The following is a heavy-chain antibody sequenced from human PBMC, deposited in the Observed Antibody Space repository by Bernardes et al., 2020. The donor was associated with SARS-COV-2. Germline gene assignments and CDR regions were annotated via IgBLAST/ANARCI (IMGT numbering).Heavy chain of an antibody. Sequence: GGSLRLSCAASGFTFSSYGMHWVRQAPGKGLEWVAVIWYDGSNKYYADSVKGRFTISRDNSKNTLYLQMNSLRAEDTAVYYCARGYGGNPPSGMDVWGQGTTVTVSS. CDR1: GFTFSSYG. V-gene: IGHV3-33*01. D-gene: IGHD2-15*01. J-gene: IGHJ6*02. CDR2: IWYDGSNK. CDR3: ARGYGGNPPSGMDV.